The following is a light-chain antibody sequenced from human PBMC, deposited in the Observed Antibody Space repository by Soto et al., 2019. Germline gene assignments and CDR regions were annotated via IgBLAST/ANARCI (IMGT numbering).Light chain of an antibody. V-gene: IGKV1-33*01. CDR2: DAS. CDR3: QQYDNLPLT. CDR1: QDISNY. J-gene: IGKJ4*01. Sequence: DIQMTQSPSSLSASVGDRVTITCQESQDISNYLTWYQQKPGKAPKLLIYDASNLETGVPSRFSGSGSGTDFTFNISSLQPEDIATYYCQQYDNLPLTFGGGTKVEIK.